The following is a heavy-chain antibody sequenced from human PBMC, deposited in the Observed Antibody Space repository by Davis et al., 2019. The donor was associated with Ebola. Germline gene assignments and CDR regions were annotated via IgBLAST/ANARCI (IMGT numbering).Heavy chain of an antibody. D-gene: IGHD6-6*01. Sequence: PETLSLTCAVYGGSFSGYYWSWIRQPPGKGLEWIGEINHSGSTNYNPSLKSRVTISVDTSKNQFSLKLSSVTAADTAVYYCARGPSVLNFDYWGQGTLVTVSS. CDR2: INHSGST. CDR1: GGSFSGYY. V-gene: IGHV4-34*01. J-gene: IGHJ4*02. CDR3: ARGPSVLNFDY.